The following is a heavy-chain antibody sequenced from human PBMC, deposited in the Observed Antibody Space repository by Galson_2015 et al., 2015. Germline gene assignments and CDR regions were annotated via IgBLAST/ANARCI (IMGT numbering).Heavy chain of an antibody. D-gene: IGHD2-21*02. CDR2: IQSDGNKR. CDR3: ARDGGPATGGLDCHY. V-gene: IGHV3-30*12. Sequence: SLRLSCAASGFTFSLYGMHWVRQAPGKGLEWVAVIQSDGNKRYSTDSVRGRFTISRDNSKNTVSLQMDSLRVEGTTIYYCARDGGPATGGLDCHYWGRGTRVTVSS. CDR1: GFTFSLYG. J-gene: IGHJ4*02.